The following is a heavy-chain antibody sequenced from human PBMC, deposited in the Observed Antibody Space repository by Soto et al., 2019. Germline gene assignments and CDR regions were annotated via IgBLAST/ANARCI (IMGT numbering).Heavy chain of an antibody. V-gene: IGHV4-39*01. J-gene: IGHJ4*02. CDR1: GGSISSSSYY. CDR3: ARQHPRSGWYKI. CDR2: IYYSGST. Sequence: QLLESGPGLVKPSETLSLTCTVSGGSISSSSYYWGWIRQPPGKGLEWIGSIYYSGSTYYNPSLKSRVTISVDTSKNQFSLKLSSVTAADTAVYYCARQHPRSGWYKIWGQGTLVTVSS. D-gene: IGHD6-19*01.